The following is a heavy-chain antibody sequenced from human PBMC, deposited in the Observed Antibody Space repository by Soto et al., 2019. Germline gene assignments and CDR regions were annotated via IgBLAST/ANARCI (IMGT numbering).Heavy chain of an antibody. V-gene: IGHV4-61*01. CDR3: AASAPPATNYYYAMDV. CDR2: LYDSGST. CDR1: GGSVSSGSFY. D-gene: IGHD5-12*01. J-gene: IGHJ6*02. Sequence: SETLSLTCSVSGGSVSSGSFYRSWTRRPPGKGLEWIGYLYDSGSTNYNPSLRSRVTMSVDTSKNQFSLKLSSVTAADTAVYYCAASAPPATNYYYAMDVWGQGTTVTVSS.